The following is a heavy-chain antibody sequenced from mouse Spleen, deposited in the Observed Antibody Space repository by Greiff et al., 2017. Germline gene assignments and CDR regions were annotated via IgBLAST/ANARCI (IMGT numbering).Heavy chain of an antibody. D-gene: IGHD2-13*01. CDR1: GYSFTGYY. CDR3: ARSLYYGDYFYAMDY. J-gene: IGHJ4*01. CDR2: INPSTGGT. V-gene: IGHV1-42*01. Sequence: EAQLQQSGPELVKPGASVKISCKASGYSFTGYYMNWVKQSPEKSLEWIGEINPSTGGTTYNQKFKAKATLTVDKSSSTAYMQLKSLTSEDSAVYYCARSLYYGDYFYAMDYWGQGTSVTVSS.